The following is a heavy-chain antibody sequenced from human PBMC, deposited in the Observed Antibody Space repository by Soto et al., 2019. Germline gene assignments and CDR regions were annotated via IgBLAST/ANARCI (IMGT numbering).Heavy chain of an antibody. V-gene: IGHV4-4*02. CDR3: ARVASQIPIAVAHFDY. Sequence: QVQLQESGPGLVKPSGTLSLTCAVSGGAISSSNWWSWVRQPPGKGLEWIGEIYHSGSTNYNPSLKSRVTISVDKSRTQFALKLSSVTAADTAVYYCARVASQIPIAVAHFDYWGQGTLVTVSS. D-gene: IGHD6-19*01. CDR2: IYHSGST. J-gene: IGHJ4*02. CDR1: GGAISSSNW.